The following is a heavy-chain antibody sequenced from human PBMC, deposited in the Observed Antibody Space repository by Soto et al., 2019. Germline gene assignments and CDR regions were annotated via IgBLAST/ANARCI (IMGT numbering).Heavy chain of an antibody. Sequence: EVQLVETGGGLIQPGGSLRLSCAASGFTVSGSYMTWVRQAPGKGLEWVSGIYSGASTSYADSVKGRFTISRDNSENTVSLQMNSLRVEDTALYYCARLGTSYDAWSGLKALDVWGQGTTVTVSS. CDR2: IYSGAST. D-gene: IGHD3-3*01. J-gene: IGHJ6*02. CDR1: GFTVSGSY. V-gene: IGHV3-53*02. CDR3: ARLGTSYDAWSGLKALDV.